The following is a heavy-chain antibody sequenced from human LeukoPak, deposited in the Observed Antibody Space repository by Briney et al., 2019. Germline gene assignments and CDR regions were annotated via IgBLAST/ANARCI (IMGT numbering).Heavy chain of an antibody. CDR1: GFTFSSYG. CDR3: AKEINRVITIFGVVITQSYYYYGMDV. D-gene: IGHD3-3*01. Sequence: GRSLRLSCAASGFTFSSYGMHWVRQAPGKGLEWVAVISYDGSNKYYADSVKGRFTISRDNSKNTLYLQMNSLRAEDTAVYYCAKEINRVITIFGVVITQSYYYYGMDVWGQGTTVTVSS. V-gene: IGHV3-30*18. CDR2: ISYDGSNK. J-gene: IGHJ6*02.